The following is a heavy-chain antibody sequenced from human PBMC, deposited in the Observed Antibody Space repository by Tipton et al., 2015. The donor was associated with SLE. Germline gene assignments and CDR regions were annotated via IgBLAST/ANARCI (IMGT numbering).Heavy chain of an antibody. D-gene: IGHD2-2*01. J-gene: IGHJ4*02. Sequence: TLSLTCTVSGGTISSCGYYWGWIRQPPGKGLEWIGEINHSGSTNYNPSLKSRVTISVDTSKNQFSLKLSSVTAADTAVYYCARVSSTSCYALDYWGQGTLVTVSS. V-gene: IGHV4-39*07. CDR2: INHSGST. CDR1: GGTISSCGYY. CDR3: ARVSSTSCYALDY.